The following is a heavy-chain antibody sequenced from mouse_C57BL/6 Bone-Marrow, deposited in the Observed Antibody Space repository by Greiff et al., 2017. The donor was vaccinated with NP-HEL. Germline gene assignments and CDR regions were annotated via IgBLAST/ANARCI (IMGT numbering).Heavy chain of an antibody. CDR3: ARGGYDYEGYYCDY. CDR1: GYTFTSYW. CDR2: INPSNGGT. J-gene: IGHJ2*01. Sequence: QVHVKQPGTELVKPGASVKLSCKASGYTFTSYWMHWVKQRPGQGLEWIGNINPSNGGTNYNEKFKSKATLTVDKSSSTAYMQLSSLTSEDSAVYYCARGGYDYEGYYCDYWGQGTTLTVSS. D-gene: IGHD2-4*01. V-gene: IGHV1-53*01.